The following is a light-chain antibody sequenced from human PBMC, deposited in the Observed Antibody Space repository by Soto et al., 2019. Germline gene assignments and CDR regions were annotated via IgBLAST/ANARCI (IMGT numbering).Light chain of an antibody. CDR3: TSYSSSSTLV. CDR2: DVS. V-gene: IGLV2-14*01. J-gene: IGLJ2*01. Sequence: QSALTQPASVSGSPGQSITISCTGTSSDIGGYNYVSWYQQHPGKAPKLMIYDVSNRPSGVSNRFSGSKSGNTASLTISGLQAEDEAGYCCTSYSSSSTLVFGGATKVTVL. CDR1: SSDIGGYNY.